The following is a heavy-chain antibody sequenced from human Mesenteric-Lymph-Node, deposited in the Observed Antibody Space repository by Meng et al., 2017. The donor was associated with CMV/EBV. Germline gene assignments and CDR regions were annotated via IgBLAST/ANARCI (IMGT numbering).Heavy chain of an antibody. J-gene: IGHJ5*02. V-gene: IGHV1-69*02. CDR1: GGTFSSYT. D-gene: IGHD6-13*01. Sequence: QVQLVQSGAEVKKPGSSVKVSGEASGGTFSSYTISWVRQAPGQGLEWMGRIIPILGIANYAQKFQGRVTITADKSTSTAYMELSSLRSEDTAVYYCAGGIAAAGSRWFDPWGQGTLVTVSS. CDR3: AGGIAAAGSRWFDP. CDR2: IIPILGIA.